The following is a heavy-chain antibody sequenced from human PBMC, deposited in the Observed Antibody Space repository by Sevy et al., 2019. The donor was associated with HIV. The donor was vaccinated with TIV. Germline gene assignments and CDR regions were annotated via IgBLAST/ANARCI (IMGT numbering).Heavy chain of an antibody. V-gene: IGHV3-23*01. CDR2: KTGSAGVT. D-gene: IGHD6-6*01. CDR1: GFSLSNYA. CDR3: AKGRIPSIGTLGPFDS. Sequence: GGSLRLSCAASGFSLSNYAMSWVRQAPGKGLEWISTKTGSAGVTYYADSVKGRFTISRDNSKNTLFLQMNSLRAWDTALYYCAKGRIPSIGTLGPFDSWGRGTLVTVSS. J-gene: IGHJ4*02.